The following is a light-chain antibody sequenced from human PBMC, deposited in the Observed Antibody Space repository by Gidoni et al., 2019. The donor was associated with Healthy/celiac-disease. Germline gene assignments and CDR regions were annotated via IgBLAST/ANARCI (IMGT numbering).Light chain of an antibody. V-gene: IGKV3-20*01. CDR3: QQYGSSPQWT. J-gene: IGKJ1*01. CDR2: GAS. CDR1: QSVSSSY. Sequence: QSPGTLSLSPGERATLSCRASQSVSSSYLAWYQQKPGQAPRLLIYGASSRATGIPDRFSGSGSGTDFTLTISRLEPEDFAVYYCQQYGSSPQWTFXQXTKVEIK.